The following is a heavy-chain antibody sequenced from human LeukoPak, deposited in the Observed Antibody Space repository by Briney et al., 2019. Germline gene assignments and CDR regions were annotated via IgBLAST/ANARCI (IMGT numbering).Heavy chain of an antibody. Sequence: GSLRLSCAASGFTVSSNDMSWVRQAPGKGLEWVSVIYSGGRTFYADSVKGRFPISRDNSKNTLYLQMNSLRAEDTAVYYCAIYDSSGYNYWGQGTLVTVSS. D-gene: IGHD3-22*01. CDR3: AIYDSSGYNY. CDR2: IYSGGRT. CDR1: GFTVSSND. J-gene: IGHJ4*02. V-gene: IGHV3-53*01.